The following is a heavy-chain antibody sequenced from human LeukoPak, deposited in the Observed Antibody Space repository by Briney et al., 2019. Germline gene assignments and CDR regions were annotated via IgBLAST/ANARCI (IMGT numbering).Heavy chain of an antibody. CDR2: ISSSSSTI. CDR3: ARRPPRYCSGGSCYAFYYYYMDV. CDR1: GFTFSSYS. Sequence: GGSLRLSCAASGFTFSSYSMNWVRQAPGKGLEWVSYISSSSSTIYYADSVKGRFTISRDNAKNSLYLQMNSLRAEDTAVYYCARRPPRYCSGGSCYAFYYYYMDVWGKGTTVTVSS. V-gene: IGHV3-48*01. D-gene: IGHD2-15*01. J-gene: IGHJ6*03.